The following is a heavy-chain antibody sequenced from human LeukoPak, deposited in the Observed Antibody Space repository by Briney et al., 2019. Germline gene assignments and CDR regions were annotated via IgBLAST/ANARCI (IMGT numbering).Heavy chain of an antibody. CDR2: INPNSGGT. D-gene: IGHD3-9*01. CDR1: GYTFTGYY. V-gene: IGHV1-2*02. J-gene: IGHJ4*02. Sequence: ASVKVSCKASGYTFTGYYLHWVRQAPGQELEWMGWINPNSGGTNYAQKFQGRVTMTRDTSISTAYMELSRLRSDDTAVFYCARSPHILTGENFDYWGQGTLVTVSS. CDR3: ARSPHILTGENFDY.